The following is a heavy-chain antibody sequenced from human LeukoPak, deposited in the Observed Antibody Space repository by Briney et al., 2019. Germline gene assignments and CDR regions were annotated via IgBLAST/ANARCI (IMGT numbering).Heavy chain of an antibody. CDR3: ASRRSYYDSSGYYSYFDY. Sequence: SETLSLTCTVSGGSISSSSYYWGWIRQPPGKGLEWIGSIYYSGSTYYNPSLKSRVTISVDTSKNQFSLKLSSVTAAGTAVYYCASRRSYYDSSGYYSYFDYWGQGTLVTVSS. V-gene: IGHV4-39*01. J-gene: IGHJ4*02. CDR1: GGSISSSSYY. CDR2: IYYSGST. D-gene: IGHD3-22*01.